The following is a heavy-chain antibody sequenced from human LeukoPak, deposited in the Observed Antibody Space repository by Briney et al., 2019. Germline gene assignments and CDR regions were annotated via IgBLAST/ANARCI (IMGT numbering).Heavy chain of an antibody. CDR1: GYTFTNYA. D-gene: IGHD3-16*02. J-gene: IGHJ4*02. Sequence: ASVKVSCKASGYTFTNYAMNWVRQAPGQGLEWMGWIHPSTGNPTYAQGFTGRFVFSLDTSVSTTYLQTRSLKAEDTAVYYCARAFQSLGGLSLPDFWGQGTLVTVSS. V-gene: IGHV7-4-1*02. CDR2: IHPSTGNP. CDR3: ARAFQSLGGLSLPDF.